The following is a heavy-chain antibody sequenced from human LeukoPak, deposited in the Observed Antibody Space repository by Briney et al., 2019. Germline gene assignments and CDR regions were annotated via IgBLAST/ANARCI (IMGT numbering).Heavy chain of an antibody. CDR1: GYTFTSYA. CDR2: INAGNGNT. D-gene: IGHD6-19*01. Sequence: GASVKVSCKASGYTFTSYAMHWVRQAPGQRLEWMGWINAGNGNTKYSQKFQGRVTITRDTSASTAYMELSSLRSEDTAVYYCARSRGSGRTDYFDYWGQGTLVTVSS. CDR3: ARSRGSGRTDYFDY. J-gene: IGHJ4*02. V-gene: IGHV1-3*01.